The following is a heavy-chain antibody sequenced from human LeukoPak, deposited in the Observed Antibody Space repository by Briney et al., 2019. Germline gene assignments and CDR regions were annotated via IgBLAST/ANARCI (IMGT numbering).Heavy chain of an antibody. D-gene: IGHD6-6*01. CDR2: IYTGGNT. CDR1: GFSVSKNY. J-gene: IGHJ4*02. V-gene: IGHV3-66*01. Sequence: GGSLTLSCAPCGFSVSKNYMSWVRQTPGRGLEWVSLIYTGGNTYYADSVKGRFTISRDQSKNTLYLQMNSLRGEDTALYYCVTRIAATYWGQGALVTVSS. CDR3: VTRIAATY.